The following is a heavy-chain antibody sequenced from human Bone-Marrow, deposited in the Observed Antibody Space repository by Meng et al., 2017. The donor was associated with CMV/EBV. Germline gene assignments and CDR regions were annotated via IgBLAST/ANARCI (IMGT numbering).Heavy chain of an antibody. V-gene: IGHV5-51*01. J-gene: IGHJ5*02. CDR1: GYSFTNYW. D-gene: IGHD2-2*01. Sequence: KVSCKGSGYSFTNYWIGWVRQMPGKGLEWMGIIYPGDSDTRYSPSFQGQVTISADKSISTAYLQWSSLKASDTAMYYCARHTTHCSSTSCYRGPNWFDPWGQGTLVTVSS. CDR3: ARHTTHCSSTSCYRGPNWFDP. CDR2: IYPGDSDT.